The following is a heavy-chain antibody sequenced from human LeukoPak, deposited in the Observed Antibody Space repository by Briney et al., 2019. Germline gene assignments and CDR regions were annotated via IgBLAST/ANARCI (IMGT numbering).Heavy chain of an antibody. CDR3: ARDGLVTKFDP. CDR1: GYTFTSYG. J-gene: IGHJ5*02. CDR2: ISTYNGNT. Sequence: ASVKVSCKASGYTFTSYGISWVRQAPGQGLEWMGWISTYNGNTNYAQKLQGRVSMTIDTSTSTAYMELRSLRSDDTAVYYCARDGLVTKFDPWGQGTLVTVSS. D-gene: IGHD2-21*02. V-gene: IGHV1-18*01.